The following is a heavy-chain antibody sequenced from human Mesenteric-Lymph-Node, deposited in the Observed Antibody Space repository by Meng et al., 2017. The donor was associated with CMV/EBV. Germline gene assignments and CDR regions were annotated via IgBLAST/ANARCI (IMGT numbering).Heavy chain of an antibody. V-gene: IGHV1-69*05. CDR2: IIPFFGTV. J-gene: IGHJ4*02. Sequence: SGGTFSTYGISWARQAPGQGLEWMGGIIPFFGTVNYAQKFQGRVTITTDESTSTAYMELSSLRSEDTAVYYCATLPRYDFWSGSYDYWGQGTLVTVSS. D-gene: IGHD3-3*01. CDR3: ATLPRYDFWSGSYDY. CDR1: GGTFSTYG.